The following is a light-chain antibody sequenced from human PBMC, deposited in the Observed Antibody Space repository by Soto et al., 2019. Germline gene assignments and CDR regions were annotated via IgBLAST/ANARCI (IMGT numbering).Light chain of an antibody. CDR3: QQYDNRPIT. Sequence: DIQMTQSPSSLSESVGDRVTITCQASQDISNYLNWYQQKPGKAPKLLIYDASNLETGVPSRFSGSGAGTDFTFTISSLQPEDIATYYCQQYDNRPITFGQGTRLEIK. CDR2: DAS. CDR1: QDISNY. V-gene: IGKV1-33*01. J-gene: IGKJ5*01.